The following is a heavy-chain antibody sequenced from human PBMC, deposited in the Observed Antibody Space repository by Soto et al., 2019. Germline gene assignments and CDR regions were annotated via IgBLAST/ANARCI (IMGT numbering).Heavy chain of an antibody. J-gene: IGHJ3*02. Sequence: QVQLVQSGAEGKKPGSSVKVSCKASGGTFSSYAISWVRQAPGQGLEWMGGIIPIFGTANYAQKFQGRVTITADESTSTAYMELSSLRSEATAVYYCARGGRVAGTSFGAFDIWGQGTMVTVSS. D-gene: IGHD6-19*01. CDR1: GGTFSSYA. CDR3: ARGGRVAGTSFGAFDI. CDR2: IIPIFGTA. V-gene: IGHV1-69*01.